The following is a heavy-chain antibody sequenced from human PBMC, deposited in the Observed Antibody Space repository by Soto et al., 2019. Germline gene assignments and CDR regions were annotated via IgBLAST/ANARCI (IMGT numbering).Heavy chain of an antibody. CDR3: ARVNYYDSSGYHTPYFDY. CDR1: GFTFSSYS. Sequence: GGSLRLSGAASGFTFSSYSMNWVRQAPGKGLEWVSSISSSSSYIYYADSVKGRFTISRDNAKNSLYLQMNSLRAEDTAVYYCARVNYYDSSGYHTPYFDYWGQGTLVTVSS. D-gene: IGHD3-22*01. J-gene: IGHJ4*02. CDR2: ISSSSSYI. V-gene: IGHV3-21*01.